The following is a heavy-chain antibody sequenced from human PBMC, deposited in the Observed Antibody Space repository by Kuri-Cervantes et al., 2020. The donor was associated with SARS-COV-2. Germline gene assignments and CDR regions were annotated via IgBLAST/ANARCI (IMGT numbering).Heavy chain of an antibody. CDR2: IYYSGST. CDR3: ARHDDSSGYYAGYYFDY. V-gene: IGHV4-59*08. Sequence: SETLSLTCTVSGGSISSYYWSWIRQPPGKGLEWNGYIYYSGSTNYNPSLKSRVTISVDTSKNQFSLKLSFVTAADTAVYYCARHDDSSGYYAGYYFDYWGQGTLVTVSS. J-gene: IGHJ4*02. CDR1: GGSISSYY. D-gene: IGHD3-22*01.